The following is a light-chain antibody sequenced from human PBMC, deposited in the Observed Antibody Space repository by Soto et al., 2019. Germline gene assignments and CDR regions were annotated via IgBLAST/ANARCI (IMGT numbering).Light chain of an antibody. V-gene: IGKV3D-15*01. CDR3: QPYQNWPPLT. J-gene: IGKJ4*01. CDR1: QSININ. Sequence: EVLMTQSPATLSVSPGERVTLSCRASQSININLAWYQQKPGQAPRVLIYGASSRASGIPDRFSGSGSGTDFTLTISRLEHDDFAFYYCQPYQNWPPLTFGGGTRVEIK. CDR2: GAS.